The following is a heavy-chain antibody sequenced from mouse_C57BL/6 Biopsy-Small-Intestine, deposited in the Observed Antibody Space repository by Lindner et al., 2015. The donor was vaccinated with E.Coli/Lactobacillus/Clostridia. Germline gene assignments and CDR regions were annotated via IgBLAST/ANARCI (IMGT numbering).Heavy chain of an antibody. CDR2: IDPENGDT. J-gene: IGHJ4*01. Sequence: VQLQESGAELAKPGASVKLSCKASGFNIKDDYMHWVKQRPEQGLEWIGWIDPENGDTEYASKFQGKATITADTSSNTAYLQLSSLTSEDTAVYYCTPAGVMDYWGQGTSVTVSS. CDR3: TPAGVMDY. V-gene: IGHV14-4*01. CDR1: GFNIKDDY.